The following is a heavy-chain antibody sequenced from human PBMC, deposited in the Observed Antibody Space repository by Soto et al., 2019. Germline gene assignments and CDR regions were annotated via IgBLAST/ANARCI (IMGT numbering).Heavy chain of an antibody. CDR3: ARDWDSSGLFDP. CDR2: ISYSGST. V-gene: IGHV4-59*01. D-gene: IGHD3-10*01. CDR1: GASITTYY. J-gene: IGHJ5*02. Sequence: SETLSLTCSXSGASITTYYWSWIRQPPGKGLEWIGSISYSGSTKYNPSLESRVMISLDTSKNQFSLRLTSVTAADTALYYCARDWDSSGLFDPWGQGALVTVSS.